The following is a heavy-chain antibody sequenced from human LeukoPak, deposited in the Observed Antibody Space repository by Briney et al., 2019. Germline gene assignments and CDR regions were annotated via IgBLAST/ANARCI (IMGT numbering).Heavy chain of an antibody. CDR1: GVSISSYY. Sequence: SSETLSLTCTVSGVSISSYYWSWIRQPPGKGLEWIGHIYYSGSTNYNPSLKSRVTISVDTSKNQFSLKLSSVTAADTAVYYCARGLLRFLEWLPLDYWGQGTLVTVSS. CDR3: ARGLLRFLEWLPLDY. J-gene: IGHJ4*02. CDR2: IYYSGST. D-gene: IGHD3-3*01. V-gene: IGHV4-59*12.